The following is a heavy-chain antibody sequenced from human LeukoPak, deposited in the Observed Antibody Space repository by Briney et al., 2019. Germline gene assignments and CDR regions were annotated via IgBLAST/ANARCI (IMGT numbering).Heavy chain of an antibody. V-gene: IGHV3-23*01. CDR3: AKDTSIGRYCTNGVCSPFDY. J-gene: IGHJ4*02. D-gene: IGHD2-8*01. Sequence: PGGSLRLSCAASGFTFSSYAMTWVRQAPGKGLEWVSAISDTGGSTYDADSVKGRLTISRDNSRNTLYLQMNSLRAEDTAVYYCAKDTSIGRYCTNGVCSPFDYWGQGTLVTVSS. CDR2: ISDTGGST. CDR1: GFTFSSYA.